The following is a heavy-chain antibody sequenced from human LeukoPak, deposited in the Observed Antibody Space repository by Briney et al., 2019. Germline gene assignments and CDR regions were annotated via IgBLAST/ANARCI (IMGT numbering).Heavy chain of an antibody. D-gene: IGHD1-26*01. J-gene: IGHJ4*02. CDR1: GYSISSGYY. Sequence: ETLSLTCAVSGYSISSGYYWGWIRQPPGKGLEWMGLIYPADSDIRYSPSFQGQVTISVDKSVSTAYLQWSSLKASDTAMYYCARMSLRSGSRDYWGQGTLVTVSS. CDR3: ARMSLRSGSRDY. V-gene: IGHV5-51*01. CDR2: IYPADSDI.